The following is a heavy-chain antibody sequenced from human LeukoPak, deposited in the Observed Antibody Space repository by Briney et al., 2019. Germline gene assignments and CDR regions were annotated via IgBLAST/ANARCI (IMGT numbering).Heavy chain of an antibody. D-gene: IGHD6-19*01. CDR1: GGSFSGYY. Sequence: SETLSLTCAVYGGSFSGYYWSWIRQPPGKGLEWIGEINRSGSTNYNPSLKSRVTISVDTSKNQFSLKLSSVTAADTAVYYCAGALSSGWEFDYWGQGTLVTVSS. CDR3: AGALSSGWEFDY. V-gene: IGHV4-34*01. CDR2: INRSGST. J-gene: IGHJ4*02.